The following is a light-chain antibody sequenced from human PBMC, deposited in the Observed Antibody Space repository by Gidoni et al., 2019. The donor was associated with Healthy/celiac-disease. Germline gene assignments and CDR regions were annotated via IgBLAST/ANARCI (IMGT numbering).Light chain of an antibody. V-gene: IGLV3-21*03. Sequence: SYVLTQPPSVSGAPGKTARITCGGNNIGSKSVHLYQQKPGQAPVLVFYDDSDRPSGIPERFSGSNSGNTATLTISRVEAGDEADYYCQVWDSSSDRPVFGGGTKLTVL. CDR2: DDS. J-gene: IGLJ3*02. CDR3: QVWDSSSDRPV. CDR1: NIGSKS.